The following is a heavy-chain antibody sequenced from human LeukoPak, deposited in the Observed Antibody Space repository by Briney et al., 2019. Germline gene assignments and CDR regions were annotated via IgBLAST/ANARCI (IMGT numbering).Heavy chain of an antibody. J-gene: IGHJ5*02. CDR3: ARGYCSSTSCYYAGNFNWFDP. CDR2: IYSGGST. V-gene: IGHV3-66*01. D-gene: IGHD2-2*01. CDR1: GFTVSSNY. Sequence: GGSLRLSCAASGFTVSSNYMSWVRQAPGKGLEWVSVIYSGGSTYYTDSVKGRFTISRDNSKNTLYLQMNSLRAEDAAVYYCARGYCSSTSCYYAGNFNWFDPWGQGTLVTVSS.